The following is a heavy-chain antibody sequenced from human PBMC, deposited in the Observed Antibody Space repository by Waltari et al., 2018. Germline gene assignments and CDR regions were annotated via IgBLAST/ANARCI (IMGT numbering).Heavy chain of an antibody. Sequence: EVHLVESGGGVVQPGGSLRLPCAASGFIFDDHAMHWVRQASGKGLEWISLINKDATTTLYADSVRGRFTISRDSSKNSVFLQMNSLRTDDTARYYCVRGLQWLSRNWGQGTLVTVSS. V-gene: IGHV3-43*02. D-gene: IGHD6-19*01. CDR2: INKDATTT. CDR3: VRGLQWLSRN. CDR1: GFIFDDHA. J-gene: IGHJ4*02.